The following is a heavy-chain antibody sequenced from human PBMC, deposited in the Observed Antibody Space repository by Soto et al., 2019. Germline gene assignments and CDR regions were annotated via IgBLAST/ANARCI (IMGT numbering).Heavy chain of an antibody. Sequence: QVQLVQSGAEVKKPGSSVKVSCKASGGTFSSYAISWVRQAPGQGLEWMGGFIPIFGTANYAQKFQGRVTITADKSTSTAYMALSSLRYEDTAVYYCARVAGYSSGWYDYWGQGTLVTVAS. J-gene: IGHJ4*02. CDR3: ARVAGYSSGWYDY. D-gene: IGHD6-19*01. CDR2: FIPIFGTA. CDR1: GGTFSSYA. V-gene: IGHV1-69*06.